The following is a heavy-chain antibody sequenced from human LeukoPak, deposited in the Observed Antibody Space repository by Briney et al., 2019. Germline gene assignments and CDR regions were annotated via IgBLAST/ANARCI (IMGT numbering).Heavy chain of an antibody. D-gene: IGHD3-10*01. J-gene: IGHJ4*02. Sequence: ASVKVSCKAFGHSLTSYSMHWVRQAPGQGLEWMGIINPSGGSTSYAQKFQGRVTMTRDTSTGTVYMEVTSLRSEDTAVYYCARGFDGLRLKGQYFDYWGQGTLVTVSS. CDR1: GHSLTSYS. CDR3: ARGFDGLRLKGQYFDY. V-gene: IGHV1-46*01. CDR2: INPSGGST.